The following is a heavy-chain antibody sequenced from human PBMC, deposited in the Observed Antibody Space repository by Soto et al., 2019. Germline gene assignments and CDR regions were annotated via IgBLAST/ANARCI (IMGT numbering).Heavy chain of an antibody. Sequence: SLRLSCTASGFTFGGFAMSWFRQAPGKGLQWVGFIRGKAYGGTTEYAASVRGRFTVSRDDSKSIAYLEMNSLKTEDTAVYYCSRGMYSAYETSPLFFDFWGQGTLVTVSS. CDR3: SRGMYSAYETSPLFFDF. CDR2: IRGKAYGGTT. D-gene: IGHD5-12*01. V-gene: IGHV3-49*03. CDR1: GFTFGGFA. J-gene: IGHJ4*02.